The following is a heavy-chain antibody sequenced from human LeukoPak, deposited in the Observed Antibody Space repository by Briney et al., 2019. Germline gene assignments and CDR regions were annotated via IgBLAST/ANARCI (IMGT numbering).Heavy chain of an antibody. V-gene: IGHV3-30-3*01. CDR3: ARDQQWLADY. Sequence: GGSLRLSCAASGFTFSSYAMHWVRQAPGKGLEWVAVISYDGSNKYYADSVKGRFTISRDNSKNTLYLQMNSLRAEDTAVYYCARDQQWLADYWGQGTLVTVSS. J-gene: IGHJ4*02. CDR2: ISYDGSNK. CDR1: GFTFSSYA. D-gene: IGHD6-19*01.